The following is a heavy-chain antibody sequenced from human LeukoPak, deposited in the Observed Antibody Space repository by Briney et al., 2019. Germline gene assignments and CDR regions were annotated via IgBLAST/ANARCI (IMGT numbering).Heavy chain of an antibody. J-gene: IGHJ6*03. Sequence: SETLSLTPTVSGGSISSSSYYWGWIRQPPGKGLEWIGSIYYSGSTYYNPSLKSRVTISVDTSKNQFSLKLSSVTAADTAVYYCARREQQLVPYYYYYYMDVWGKGTTVTVSS. CDR3: ARREQQLVPYYYYYYMDV. V-gene: IGHV4-39*01. D-gene: IGHD6-13*01. CDR1: GGSISSSSYY. CDR2: IYYSGST.